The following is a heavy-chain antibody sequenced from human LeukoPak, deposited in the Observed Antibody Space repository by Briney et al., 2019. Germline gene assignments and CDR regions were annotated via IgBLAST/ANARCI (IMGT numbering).Heavy chain of an antibody. V-gene: IGHV1-46*01. CDR2: INPSGGST. J-gene: IGHJ4*02. Sequence: ASVKVSFKASGYTFTSYYMHWVRQAPGQGLEWMGIINPSGGSTSYAQKFQGRVTMTRDTSTSTVYMELSSLRSEDTAVYYCARDPSSYYYDSSGYYYFDYWGQGTLVTVSS. D-gene: IGHD3-22*01. CDR1: GYTFTSYY. CDR3: ARDPSSYYYDSSGYYYFDY.